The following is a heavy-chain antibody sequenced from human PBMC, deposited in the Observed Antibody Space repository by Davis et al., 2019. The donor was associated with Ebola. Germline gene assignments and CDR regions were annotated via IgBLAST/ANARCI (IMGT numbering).Heavy chain of an antibody. CDR1: GGTFSSYA. D-gene: IGHD7-27*01. J-gene: IGHJ4*02. CDR3: ARVGLPRPWGGFDY. Sequence: ASVKVSCKASGGTFSSYAISWVRQAPGQGLDWMGWINPNSGGTNYAQKFQGWVTMTRDTSISTAYMELSRLRSDDTAMYYCARVGLPRPWGGFDYWGQGTLVTVSS. CDR2: INPNSGGT. V-gene: IGHV1-2*04.